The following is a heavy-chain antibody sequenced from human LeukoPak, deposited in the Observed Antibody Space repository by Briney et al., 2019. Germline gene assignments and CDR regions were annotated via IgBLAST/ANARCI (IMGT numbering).Heavy chain of an antibody. V-gene: IGHV3-30*03. D-gene: IGHD3-3*01. J-gene: IGHJ4*02. Sequence: GGSLRLSCAASRFSFNSYGMHWVRQAPGMGLEWVAVISYDGSNKFYADSVKGRFTISRDNSKNTLYLHMSSLRSEDTAVYYCATDYDFWSGYSCWGQGTLVTVSS. CDR3: ATDYDFWSGYSC. CDR1: RFSFNSYG. CDR2: ISYDGSNK.